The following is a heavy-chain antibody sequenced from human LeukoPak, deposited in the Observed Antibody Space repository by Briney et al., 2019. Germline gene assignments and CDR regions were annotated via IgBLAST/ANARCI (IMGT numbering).Heavy chain of an antibody. CDR2: ISGSGGST. V-gene: IGHV3-23*01. D-gene: IGHD3-22*01. J-gene: IGHJ4*02. CDR1: GFTFSSYA. Sequence: GGSLRLSCAASGFTFSSYAMSWVRQAPGKGLEWVSAISGSGGSTYYADSVKGRFTISRDNSKNTLYLQMNSLRAEDTAVYYCAKGVGYYYDSSGYNYFDYWGQGTLVTVSS. CDR3: AKGVGYYYDSSGYNYFDY.